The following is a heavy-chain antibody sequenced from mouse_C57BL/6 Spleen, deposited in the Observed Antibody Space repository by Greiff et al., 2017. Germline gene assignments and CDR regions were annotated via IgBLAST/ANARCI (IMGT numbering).Heavy chain of an antibody. Sequence: EVKLLESGAELVRPGASVKLSCTASGFNIKDDYMHWVKQRPEQGLEWIGWIDPENGDTEYASKFQGKATITADTSSNTAYLQLSSLTSEDTAVYYCTDGYYEAYWGQGTLVTVSA. D-gene: IGHD2-3*01. CDR3: TDGYYEAY. V-gene: IGHV14-4*01. CDR2: IDPENGDT. CDR1: GFNIKDDY. J-gene: IGHJ3*01.